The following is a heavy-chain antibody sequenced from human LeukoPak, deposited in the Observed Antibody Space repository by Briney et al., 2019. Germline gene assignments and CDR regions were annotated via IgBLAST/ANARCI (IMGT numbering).Heavy chain of an antibody. J-gene: IGHJ4*02. D-gene: IGHD2-2*01. CDR1: GITFSNYA. V-gene: IGHV3-23*01. Sequence: PGGSLRLSCVASGITFSNYAVSWVRQAPEKGLDWVSVISGSAHKIRYADSVKGRFTISRDNSENIVYLQMNSLRAEDTAVYYCAKVPKIVVVPAAMKDWGQGTLVTVSS. CDR2: ISGSAHKI. CDR3: AKVPKIVVVPAAMKD.